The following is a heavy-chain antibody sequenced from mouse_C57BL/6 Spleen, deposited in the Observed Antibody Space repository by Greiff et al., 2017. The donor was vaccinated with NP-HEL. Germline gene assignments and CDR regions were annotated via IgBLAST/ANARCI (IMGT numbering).Heavy chain of an antibody. CDR1: GFTFSDYY. J-gene: IGHJ4*01. V-gene: IGHV5-16*01. Sequence: DVKLVESEGGLVQPGSSMKLSCTASGFTFSDYYMAWVRQVPEKGLEWVANINYDGSSTYYLDSLKSRFIISRDNAKNILYLQMSSLKSEDTATYYCARNYDANYAMDYWGQGTSVTVSS. D-gene: IGHD2-4*01. CDR2: INYDGSST. CDR3: ARNYDANYAMDY.